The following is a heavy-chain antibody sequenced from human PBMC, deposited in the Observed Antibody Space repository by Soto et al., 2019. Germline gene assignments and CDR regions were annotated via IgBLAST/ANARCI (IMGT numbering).Heavy chain of an antibody. J-gene: IGHJ5*02. D-gene: IGHD2-2*02. CDR3: AKDLSFRVVPAAISGWFDP. CDR2: ISGSGGST. V-gene: IGHV3-23*01. CDR1: GFTSSSYA. Sequence: PGGSLRLSCAASGFTSSSYAMSWVRQAPGKGLEWVSAISGSGGSTYYADSVKGRFTISRDNSKNTLYLQMNSLRAEDTAVYYCAKDLSFRVVPAAISGWFDPWGQGTLVTVSS.